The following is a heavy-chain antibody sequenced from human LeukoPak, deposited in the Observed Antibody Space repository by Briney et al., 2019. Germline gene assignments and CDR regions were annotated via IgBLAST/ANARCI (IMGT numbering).Heavy chain of an antibody. J-gene: IGHJ4*02. CDR3: ARDRRHSPDY. CDR2: IYSVGSDT. D-gene: IGHD5-18*01. Sequence: GGSLRLSCAASGFTFSSYWMHWVRQAPGKGLVLVSTIYSVGSDTLYADSVKGRFTISRDNAKNTLYLQMNSLRAEDTPVYYRARDRRHSPDYWGRGPLVTVSS. CDR1: GFTFSSYW. V-gene: IGHV3-74*01.